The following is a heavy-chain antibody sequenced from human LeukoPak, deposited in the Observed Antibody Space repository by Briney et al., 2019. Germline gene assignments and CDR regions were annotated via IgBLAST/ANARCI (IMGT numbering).Heavy chain of an antibody. Sequence: GGSLRLSCAASGFSFNSFEMSWVRQAPGKGLEWVSAISGSGGSTYYADSVKGRLTISRDNSKNTLYLQMNSLRAEDTAVYYRAKDIAVAGTGVDYWGQGTLVTVSS. V-gene: IGHV3-23*01. CDR2: ISGSGGST. J-gene: IGHJ4*02. CDR3: AKDIAVAGTGVDY. D-gene: IGHD6-19*01. CDR1: GFSFNSFE.